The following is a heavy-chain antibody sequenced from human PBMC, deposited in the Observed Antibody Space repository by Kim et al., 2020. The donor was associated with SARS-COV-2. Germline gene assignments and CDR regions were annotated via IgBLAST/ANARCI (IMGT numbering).Heavy chain of an antibody. J-gene: IGHJ4*02. D-gene: IGHD6-19*01. Sequence: IYYGDSVKGRFSISRDNAKRSLYLQMDSLRAEDTAIYYCARNVKGWTMDYWGQGTLVTVYS. CDR2: I. V-gene: IGHV3-48*03. CDR3: ARNVKGWTMDY.